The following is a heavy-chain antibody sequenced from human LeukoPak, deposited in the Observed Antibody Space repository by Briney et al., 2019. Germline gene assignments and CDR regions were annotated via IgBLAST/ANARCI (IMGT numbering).Heavy chain of an antibody. J-gene: IGHJ4*02. Sequence: PGGSLRLSCATSGFTFSDFYMQWVRRASGKGLEWVGRIRNKADNYATVYPASVKGRFTISRDDSKNTAYLQMNSLKTEDMAVYYWTSLTHNVVNRAVWGQGTLVSVSS. CDR3: TSLTHNVVNRAV. CDR1: GFTFSDFY. V-gene: IGHV3-73*01. D-gene: IGHD2-21*01. CDR2: IRNKADNYAT.